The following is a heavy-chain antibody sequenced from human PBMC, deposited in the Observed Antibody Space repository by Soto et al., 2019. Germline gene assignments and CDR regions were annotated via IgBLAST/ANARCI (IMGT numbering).Heavy chain of an antibody. CDR3: ARVQATGNIDY. D-gene: IGHD3-10*01. J-gene: IGHJ4*02. V-gene: IGHV4-34*01. Sequence: SETLSLTCAVYGGSFSGYYWSWIRQPPGKGLEWIGEINHSGSTNYNPSLKSRVTVSVDTSKNQFSLKLSSVTAADTAVYYCARVQATGNIDYWGQGTLVTVSS. CDR1: GGSFSGYY. CDR2: INHSGST.